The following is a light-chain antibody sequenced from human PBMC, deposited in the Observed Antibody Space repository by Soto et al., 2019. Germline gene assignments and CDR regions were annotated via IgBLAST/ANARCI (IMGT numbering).Light chain of an antibody. CDR1: QGISNS. CDR3: QEYHSPPFT. V-gene: IGKV1-27*01. Sequence: DIQMTQSPSSLSASVGDTVTITCRARQGISNSLAWYQQKPGKVTDLLIYAASTLQSGVPSRFSGSGSGTDFTLTISSLQPEDVATYYCQEYHSPPFTFGPGTKVDIK. CDR2: AAS. J-gene: IGKJ3*01.